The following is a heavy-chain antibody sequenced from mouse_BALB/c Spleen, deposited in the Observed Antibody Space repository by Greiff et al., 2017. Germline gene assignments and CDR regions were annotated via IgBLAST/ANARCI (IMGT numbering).Heavy chain of an antibody. Sequence: EVNLVESGGGLVQPGGSLRLSCATSGFTFTDYYMSWVRQPPGKALEWLGFIRNKANGYTTEYSASVKGRFTISRDNSQSILYLQMNTLRAEDSATYYCARDIRYYGSSYAMDYWGQGTSVTVSS. V-gene: IGHV7-3*02. CDR3: ARDIRYYGSSYAMDY. D-gene: IGHD1-1*01. CDR2: IRNKANGYTT. J-gene: IGHJ4*01. CDR1: GFTFTDYY.